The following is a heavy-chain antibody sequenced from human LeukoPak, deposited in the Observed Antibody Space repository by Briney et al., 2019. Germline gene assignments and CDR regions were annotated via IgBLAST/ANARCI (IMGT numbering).Heavy chain of an antibody. CDR1: GYTFTGYY. V-gene: IGHV1-2*02. CDR3: ARGSLGYDFWSGYYANYYYYYMDV. Sequence: GASVKVSCKASGYTFTGYYMHWVRQAPGQGLEWMGWINPNSGGTNYAQKFQGRVTITRNTSISTAYMELSSLRSEDTAVYYCARGSLGYDFWSGYYANYYYYYMDVWGKGTTVTVSS. D-gene: IGHD3-3*01. J-gene: IGHJ6*03. CDR2: INPNSGGT.